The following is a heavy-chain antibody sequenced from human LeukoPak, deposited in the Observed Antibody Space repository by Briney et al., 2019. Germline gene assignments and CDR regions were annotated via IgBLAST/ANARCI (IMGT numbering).Heavy chain of an antibody. CDR2: INHSGST. V-gene: IGHV4-34*01. J-gene: IGHJ4*02. CDR1: GGSFSGYY. CDR3: ARQSTFGFFDY. D-gene: IGHD3-16*01. Sequence: PSETLSLTCAVYGGSFSGYYWSWIRQPPGKGLEWIGEINHSGSTNYNPSLKSRVTISVDTSKNQFSLKLSSVTAADTAVYYCARQSTFGFFDYWGQGTLVTVSS.